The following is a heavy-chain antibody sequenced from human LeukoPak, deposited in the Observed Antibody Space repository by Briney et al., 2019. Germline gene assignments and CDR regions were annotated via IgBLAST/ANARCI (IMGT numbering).Heavy chain of an antibody. CDR1: GYTFTSYA. D-gene: IGHD6-19*01. CDR2: INAGNGNT. CDR3: ATSGRAVAGIGFNY. J-gene: IGHJ4*02. Sequence: ASVKVSCKASGYTFTSYAIHWVRQAPGQRLEWMEWINAGNGNTEYSQKSLGRVTITRDTSASTVYTELSSLRSEDTAVYYCATSGRAVAGIGFNYWGQGTLVTVSS. V-gene: IGHV1-3*01.